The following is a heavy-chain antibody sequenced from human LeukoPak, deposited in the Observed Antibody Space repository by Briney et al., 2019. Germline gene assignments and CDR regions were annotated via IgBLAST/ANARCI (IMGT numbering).Heavy chain of an antibody. CDR3: ARESPYDGAFDI. CDR1: GGSISSDY. J-gene: IGHJ3*02. Sequence: SETLSLPCRVSGGSISSDYWTWVRQPPGKGLEWIGYIYYSGSTNYNPSLKSRVTISLDTSKNQFSLKLSSVTAADTAVYYCARESPYDGAFDIWGQGTVVTVSS. D-gene: IGHD5-12*01. CDR2: IYYSGST. V-gene: IGHV4-59*01.